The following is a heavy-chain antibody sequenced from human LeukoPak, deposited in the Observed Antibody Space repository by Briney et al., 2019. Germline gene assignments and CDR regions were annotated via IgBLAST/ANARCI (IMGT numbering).Heavy chain of an antibody. Sequence: GGSLRLACAASGFTFSSYGMHWVRQAPGKGLEWLAVIWSDGSNKYYADSVKGRFTISRDNSKNTLYLQMNSLRAEDTAVYYCAKDNLPYYDFWRGYYKARYYFDYWGQGTLVTVSS. CDR3: AKDNLPYYDFWRGYYKARYYFDY. D-gene: IGHD3-3*01. CDR1: GFTFSSYG. V-gene: IGHV3-33*06. J-gene: IGHJ4*02. CDR2: IWSDGSNK.